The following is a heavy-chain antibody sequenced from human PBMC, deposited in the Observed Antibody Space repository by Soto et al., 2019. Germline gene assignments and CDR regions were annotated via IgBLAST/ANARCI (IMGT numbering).Heavy chain of an antibody. CDR1: GLTFGNHA. Sequence: GGSLRLSCAASGLTFGNHAMTWARRPPGKGLEWVSTIDSGGVNTHYADSVKGRFTISRDNSRNTLYLQMNNLRPEDTDLYYCVSSVSDHFDFWGRGTLVTVSS. D-gene: IGHD6-19*01. J-gene: IGHJ4*02. CDR2: IDSGGVNT. CDR3: VSSVSDHFDF. V-gene: IGHV3-23*01.